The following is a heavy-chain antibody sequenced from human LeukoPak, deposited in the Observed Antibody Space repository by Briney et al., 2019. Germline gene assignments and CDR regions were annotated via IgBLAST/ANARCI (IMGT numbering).Heavy chain of an antibody. CDR2: IYYSGST. D-gene: IGHD3-10*01. J-gene: IGHJ5*02. V-gene: IGHV4-59*08. Sequence: SETLSLTCTVSGGSISSYYWNWIRQPPGKGLEWIGYIYYSGSTNYNPSLKSRVTISVDTSKNQFSLKLNSVTAADTAVYYCARQRYYYGSGSPRHWFDPGARESWSPSPQ. CDR1: GGSISSYY. CDR3: ARQRYYYGSGSPRHWFDP.